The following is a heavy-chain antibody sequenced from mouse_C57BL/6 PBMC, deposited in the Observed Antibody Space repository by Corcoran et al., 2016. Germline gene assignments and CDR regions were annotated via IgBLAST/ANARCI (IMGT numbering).Heavy chain of an antibody. CDR2: INTYSGVP. Sequence: QIQLVQSGPELKKPGETVKISCKASGYTFTTYGMSWVKQAPGKGLKWMGWINTYSGVPTYADDFKGRFAFSLETSASTAYLQINNLKNEDTATYFCARYPLYYGSSDYFDYWGQGTTLTVSS. CDR1: GYTFTTYG. J-gene: IGHJ2*01. V-gene: IGHV9-3*01. CDR3: ARYPLYYGSSDYFDY. D-gene: IGHD1-1*01.